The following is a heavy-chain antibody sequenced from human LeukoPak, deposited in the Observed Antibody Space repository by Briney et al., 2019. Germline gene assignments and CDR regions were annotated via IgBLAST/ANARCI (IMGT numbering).Heavy chain of an antibody. V-gene: IGHV4-4*02. Sequence: SETLSLTCAVSGGSINSIYWWSWVRQPPGKGLEWIGEIQHSGNINYNLSLKSRVTISVDTSKNQFSLELNSVTATDTAVYYCARDRKLIYNWFDPWGQGTLVTVSS. J-gene: IGHJ5*02. CDR2: IQHSGNI. CDR1: GGSINSIYW. D-gene: IGHD2-15*01. CDR3: ARDRKLIYNWFDP.